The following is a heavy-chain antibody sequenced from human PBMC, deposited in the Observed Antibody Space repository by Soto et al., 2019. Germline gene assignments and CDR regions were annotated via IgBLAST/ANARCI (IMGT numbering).Heavy chain of an antibody. CDR3: ARNQMATIPDY. CDR1: GGSIGSDGGY. Sequence: SETLCLTCAVAGGSIGSDGGYWSWIRQPPGKGLEWIACIYHSGTANYNPSLRSRVTISVDTSKNQFSLKLTSVTAADTAVYYCARNQMATIPDYWGQGTLVTVSS. D-gene: IGHD5-12*01. V-gene: IGHV4-61*08. CDR2: IYHSGTA. J-gene: IGHJ4*02.